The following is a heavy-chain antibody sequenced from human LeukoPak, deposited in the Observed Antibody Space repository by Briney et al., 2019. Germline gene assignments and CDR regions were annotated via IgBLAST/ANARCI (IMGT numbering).Heavy chain of an antibody. D-gene: IGHD3-16*01. CDR3: ARGSWALC. Sequence: GGSLRLSCAASGFTFSTYWMSWVRQAPGKGREWVASIRQDGSEKYYVDSVKGRFTISRDNAKNSLDLQMNSLRPEDTAVYYCARGSWALCWGQGALVTVSS. CDR2: IRQDGSEK. CDR1: GFTFSTYW. V-gene: IGHV3-7*01. J-gene: IGHJ4*02.